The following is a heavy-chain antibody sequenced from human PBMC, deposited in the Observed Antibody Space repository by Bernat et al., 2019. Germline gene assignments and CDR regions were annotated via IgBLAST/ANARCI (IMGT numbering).Heavy chain of an antibody. V-gene: IGHV3-48*01. D-gene: IGHD3-10*01. J-gene: IGHJ4*02. CDR2: ISGSDATI. CDR1: GFTFSSYS. CDR3: VRRQLWFSD. Sequence: EVQLVESGGGLVQPGGSLRPSCAASGFTFSSYSMNWVRQAPGKGLEWVAFISGSDATIHYADSVKGRFTISRDNGRNSLYLQVNSLRAEDTAVYYCVRRQLWFSDWGQGTLVTVSS.